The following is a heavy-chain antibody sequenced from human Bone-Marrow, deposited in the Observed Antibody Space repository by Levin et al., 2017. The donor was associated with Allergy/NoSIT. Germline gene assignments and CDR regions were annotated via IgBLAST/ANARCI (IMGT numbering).Heavy chain of an antibody. V-gene: IGHV5-51*01. CDR3: ARHGSGYDRRFIDY. D-gene: IGHD5-12*01. CDR1: GYTFTTYW. CDR2: IYPEDSDD. Sequence: ASVKVSCKVSGYTFTTYWIDWVRQMPGKGPEWMGMIYPEDSDDRYNPTFEGHVTMSVDRSTTTAYLEWSSLRAADTAMYYCARHGSGYDRRFIDYWGQGTLVTVSS. J-gene: IGHJ4*02.